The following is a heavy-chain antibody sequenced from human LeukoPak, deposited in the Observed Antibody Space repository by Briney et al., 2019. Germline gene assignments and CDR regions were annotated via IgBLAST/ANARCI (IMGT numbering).Heavy chain of an antibody. CDR2: IWYDGSNK. CDR3: AGRSGRGYYYGMDV. CDR1: GFTVSSNY. V-gene: IGHV3-33*08. D-gene: IGHD6-19*01. Sequence: GGSLRLSCAASGFTVSSNYMSWVRQAPGKGLEWVAVIWYDGSNKYYADSVRGRFTISRDNSKNTLYLQMNSLRAEDTAVYYCAGRSGRGYYYGMDVWGQGTTVTVSS. J-gene: IGHJ6*02.